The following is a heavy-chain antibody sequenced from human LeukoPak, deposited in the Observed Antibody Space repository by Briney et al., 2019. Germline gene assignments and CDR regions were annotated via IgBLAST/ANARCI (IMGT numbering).Heavy chain of an antibody. D-gene: IGHD1-26*01. CDR1: GFTFSSYS. V-gene: IGHV3-48*04. Sequence: GGSLRLSCAASGFTFSSYSMNWVRQAPGKGLEWVSYISSSSSTIYYADSVKGRFTISRDNAKNSLYLQMNSLRAADTAVYYCTPEVWELQGASDIWGQGTMVTVSS. J-gene: IGHJ3*02. CDR2: ISSSSSTI. CDR3: TPEVWELQGASDI.